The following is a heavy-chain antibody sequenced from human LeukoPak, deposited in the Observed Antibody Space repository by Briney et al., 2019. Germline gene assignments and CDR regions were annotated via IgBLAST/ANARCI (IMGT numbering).Heavy chain of an antibody. CDR1: GGSFSSYA. CDR3: ARAQYYDFWSGHPPSSYYFDY. J-gene: IGHJ4*02. D-gene: IGHD3-3*01. Sequence: SVKVSCKACGGSFSSYAISWVRQAPGQGLEWMGWVIPIFGTANYAQKFQGRVTITTDEATSTAYMELSSLRSEDTAVYYCARAQYYDFWSGHPPSSYYFDYWGQGTLVTVSS. V-gene: IGHV1-69*05. CDR2: VIPIFGTA.